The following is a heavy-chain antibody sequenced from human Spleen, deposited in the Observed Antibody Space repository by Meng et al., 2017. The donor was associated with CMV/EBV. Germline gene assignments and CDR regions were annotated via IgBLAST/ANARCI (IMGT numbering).Heavy chain of an antibody. D-gene: IGHD4-17*01. CDR3: SRSTVGY. CDR1: GFTFSNAW. Sequence: GESLKISCAASGFTFSNAWMSWVRQAPGKGLEWVGRIKSKTDGGTTDYAAPVKGRFTISRDDSKNTLYLQMNSLKTEDTAVYYCSRSTVGYWGQGTLVTVSS. V-gene: IGHV3-15*01. J-gene: IGHJ4*02. CDR2: IKSKTDGGTT.